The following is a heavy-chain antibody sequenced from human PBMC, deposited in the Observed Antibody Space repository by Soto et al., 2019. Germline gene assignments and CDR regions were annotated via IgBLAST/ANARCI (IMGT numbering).Heavy chain of an antibody. J-gene: IGHJ3*02. V-gene: IGHV1-69*08. D-gene: IGHD2-2*01. CDR1: GDTFSSHT. Sequence: VQLVQSGAEVKKPGSSVRVSCQASGDTFSSHTINWVRQAPGQGLEWMGRIIPILGITNYAQKFQGRVTITADIPTTTAYMELNNLRSEDTALYYCAREGYCNSATCFKEMHIWGQGTMVTVSS. CDR3: AREGYCNSATCFKEMHI. CDR2: IIPILGIT.